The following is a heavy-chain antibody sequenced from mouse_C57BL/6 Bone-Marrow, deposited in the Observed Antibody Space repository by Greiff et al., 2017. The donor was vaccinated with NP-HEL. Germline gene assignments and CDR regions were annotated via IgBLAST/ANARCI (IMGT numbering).Heavy chain of an antibody. V-gene: IGHV10-1*01. CDR1: GFSFNTYA. J-gene: IGHJ4*01. CDR2: IRSKSNNYAT. CDR3: VGLRRFMDY. Sequence: DVKLVESGGGLVQPKGSLKLSCAASGFSFNTYAMNWVHQAPGKGLEWVARIRSKSNNYATYYADSVKDRFTISRDDSESMLYLQMNNLKTEDTAMYYCVGLRRFMDYWGQGTSVTVSS. D-gene: IGHD1-1*01.